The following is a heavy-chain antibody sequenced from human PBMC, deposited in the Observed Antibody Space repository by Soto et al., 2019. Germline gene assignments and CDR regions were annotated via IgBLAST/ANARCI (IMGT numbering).Heavy chain of an antibody. CDR2: IYYSGST. V-gene: IGHV4-59*08. J-gene: IGHJ4*02. Sequence: SETLSLTCTVSGGSISSYYWSWIRQPPGKGLEWIGYIYYSGSTNYNPSLKSRVTISVDTSKNQLSLKLSSVTAADTAVYYCARRYGYYFDYWGQGTLVPVAS. CDR3: ARRYGYYFDY. CDR1: GGSISSYY. D-gene: IGHD4-17*01.